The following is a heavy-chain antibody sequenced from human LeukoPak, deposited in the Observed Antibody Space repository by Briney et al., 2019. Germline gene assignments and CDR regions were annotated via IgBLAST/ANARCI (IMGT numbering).Heavy chain of an antibody. D-gene: IGHD3-22*01. V-gene: IGHV4-61*02. J-gene: IGHJ4*02. CDR2: IYTSGST. CDR1: GGSISSGSYY. CDR3: ARDRAYYYDSTQYPI. Sequence: PSETLSLTCTVSGGSISSGSYYWSWIRQPAGKGLEWIGRIYTSGSTNYNPSLKSRVTISVDTSKNLFSLKLSSVTAADTAVYYCARDRAYYYDSTQYPIWGQGTLVTVSS.